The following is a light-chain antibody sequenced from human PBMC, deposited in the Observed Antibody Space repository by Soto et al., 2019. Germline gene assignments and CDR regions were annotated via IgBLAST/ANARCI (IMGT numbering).Light chain of an antibody. CDR3: QHNNAYSQA. J-gene: IGKJ1*01. CDR2: QAS. V-gene: IGKV1-5*03. CDR1: VKFSRW. Sequence: DIQMTQSPSTLSASVGDRVNITHRASVKFSRWSAWYQQKPGRTHKLLIYQASTLVTGVPSRFRGSGSGTEFTLTTSSLQADYFASYYCQHNNAYSQAFGQGTKLEIK.